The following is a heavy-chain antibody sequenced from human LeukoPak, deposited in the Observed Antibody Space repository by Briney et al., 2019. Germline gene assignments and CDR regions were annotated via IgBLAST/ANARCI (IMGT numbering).Heavy chain of an antibody. D-gene: IGHD5-12*01. V-gene: IGHV1-46*01. CDR1: GYTFTSYY. J-gene: IGHJ4*02. CDR3: ARDIVATKGDYYFDY. Sequence: ASVKVSCKASGYTFTSYYMHWVRQAPGQGLEWMGIINPSGGSTRYAQKFQGRVTMTRDMSPSTVYMELSSLRSEDTAMYYWARDIVATKGDYYFDYWGQGNLVPVSS. CDR2: INPSGGST.